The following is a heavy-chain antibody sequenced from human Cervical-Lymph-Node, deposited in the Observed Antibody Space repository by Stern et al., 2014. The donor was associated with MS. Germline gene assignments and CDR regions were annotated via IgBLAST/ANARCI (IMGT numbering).Heavy chain of an antibody. Sequence: QITLKESAPTLVRPTQTLSLTCTFSGFSLTLTGEAVAWIRQPPGKALEWLALIYWDDDKVYSPSLKNRIALTKDTSKHQVVFTMTNMDPMDTATYYCARRGSPNHGGYYFDYWGQGILVTVSS. CDR3: ARRGSPNHGGYYFDY. CDR2: IYWDDDK. D-gene: IGHD2-8*01. J-gene: IGHJ4*02. V-gene: IGHV2-5*02. CDR1: GFSLTLTGEA.